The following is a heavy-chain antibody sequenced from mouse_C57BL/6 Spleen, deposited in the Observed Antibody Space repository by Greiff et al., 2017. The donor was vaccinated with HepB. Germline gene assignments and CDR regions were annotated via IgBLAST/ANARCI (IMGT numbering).Heavy chain of an antibody. CDR3: AREGVVARGYFDY. CDR1: GYSITSGYY. Sequence: EVKLVESGPGLVKPSQSLSLTCSVTGYSITSGYYWNWIRQFPGNKLEWMGYISYDGSNNYNPSLKNRISITRDTSKNQFFLKLNSVTTEDTATYYCAREGVVARGYFDYWGQGTTLTVSS. J-gene: IGHJ2*01. V-gene: IGHV3-6*01. CDR2: ISYDGSN. D-gene: IGHD1-1*01.